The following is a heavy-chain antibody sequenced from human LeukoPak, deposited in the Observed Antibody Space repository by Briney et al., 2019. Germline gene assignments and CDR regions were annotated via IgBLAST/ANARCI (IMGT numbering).Heavy chain of an antibody. V-gene: IGHV1-2*02. CDR1: GYTFTGYY. D-gene: IGHD4-17*01. Sequence: ASVKVSCKASGYTFTGYYMHWVRQAPEQGLEWMGWINPNSGGTNYAQKFQGRVTMTRDTSISTAYMELSRLRSDDTAVYYCARGQGNGDYAAGWGQGTLVTVSS. CDR3: ARGQGNGDYAAG. J-gene: IGHJ4*02. CDR2: INPNSGGT.